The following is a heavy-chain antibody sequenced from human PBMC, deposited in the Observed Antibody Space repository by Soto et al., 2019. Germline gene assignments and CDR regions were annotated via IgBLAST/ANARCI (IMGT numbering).Heavy chain of an antibody. CDR3: ARDLGSGLPSDYYYGMDV. Sequence: PGGSLRLSCAASGFTFSSYGMHWVRQAPGKGLEWVAVIWYDGSNKYYADSVKGRFTISRDNSKNTLYLQMNSLRAEDTAVYYFARDLGSGLPSDYYYGMDVWGQGTTVTVSS. CDR1: GFTFSSYG. D-gene: IGHD6-19*01. CDR2: IWYDGSNK. V-gene: IGHV3-33*01. J-gene: IGHJ6*02.